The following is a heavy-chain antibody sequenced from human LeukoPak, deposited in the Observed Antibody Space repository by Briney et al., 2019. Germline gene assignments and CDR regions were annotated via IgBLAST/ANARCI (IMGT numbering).Heavy chain of an antibody. CDR1: GFTFSSCG. J-gene: IGHJ5*02. D-gene: IGHD6-13*01. CDR3: AKSLGQVCWYDNWFDP. V-gene: IGHV3-23*01. Sequence: GGSLRLSCAASGFTFSSCGMSWVRHGPRKGMERVSAVSGSGGSTYYAASVKGRFTISRDNSKNPLYLKMNSLRAEDTAVYYCAKSLGQVCWYDNWFDPWGQGTLVTVSS. CDR2: VSGSGGST.